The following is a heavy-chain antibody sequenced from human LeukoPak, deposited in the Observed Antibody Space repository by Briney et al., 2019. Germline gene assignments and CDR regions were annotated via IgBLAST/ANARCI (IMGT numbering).Heavy chain of an antibody. CDR1: GGSLSNYY. CDR3: ARWGSIAAARFDY. D-gene: IGHD6-13*01. V-gene: IGHV4-59*01. CDR2: IYSSGST. Sequence: SETQSLTCTVSGGSLSNYYWSWIRQPPGKGLEWIGYIYSSGSTNFNPSLKSRVTISVDTSKNHFSLNLSSVTAADTAVYYCARWGSIAAARFDYWGQGTLVTVSS. J-gene: IGHJ4*02.